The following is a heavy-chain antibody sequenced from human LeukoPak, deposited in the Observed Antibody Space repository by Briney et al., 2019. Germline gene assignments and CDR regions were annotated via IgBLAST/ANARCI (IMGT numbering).Heavy chain of an antibody. D-gene: IGHD6-13*01. CDR2: IRYDGGNQ. V-gene: IGHV3-30*02. Sequence: PGGSLRLSCAASGFTFSSYGMHWVRQTPGKGLECVAFIRYDGGNQYYTDSVKGRFTISRDNSKNTLYLQMNSLRAEDTAVYYCARGGTQLVRWVNQPNDYWGQGTLVTVSS. CDR1: GFTFSSYG. J-gene: IGHJ4*02. CDR3: ARGGTQLVRWVNQPNDY.